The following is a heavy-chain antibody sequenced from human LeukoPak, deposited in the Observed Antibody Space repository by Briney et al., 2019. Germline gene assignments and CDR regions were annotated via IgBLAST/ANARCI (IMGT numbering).Heavy chain of an antibody. CDR1: GYTFTGYY. Sequence: ASVKVSCKASGYTFTGYYMHWVRQAPGQGLEWMGWINPNSGGTNYAQKFQGRVTMTRDMSTSTVYMELSSPRSEDTAVYYCARDPRSNDSTWRFDYWGQGTLVTVSS. CDR3: ARDPRSNDSTWRFDY. CDR2: INPNSGGT. J-gene: IGHJ4*02. D-gene: IGHD3-22*01. V-gene: IGHV1-2*02.